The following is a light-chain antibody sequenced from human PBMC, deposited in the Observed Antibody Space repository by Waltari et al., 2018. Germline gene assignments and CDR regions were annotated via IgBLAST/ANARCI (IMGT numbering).Light chain of an antibody. CDR1: SHTTGRKT. Sequence: QSVLTQPPPASGTPGQRVTIPCSGTSHTTGRKTVNWYRQFPGTAPKLLIYNNDQRPPGVPDRFSGSQSGTSASLAISGLQSEHEADYYCAAWDDSLNGPVFGGGTKLTVL. CDR2: NND. CDR3: AAWDDSLNGPV. V-gene: IGLV1-44*01. J-gene: IGLJ3*02.